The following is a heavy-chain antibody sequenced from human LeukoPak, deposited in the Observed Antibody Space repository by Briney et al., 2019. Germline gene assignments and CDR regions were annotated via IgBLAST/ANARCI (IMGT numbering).Heavy chain of an antibody. CDR3: AKGRLWFGELFDNWFDP. V-gene: IGHV3-30*02. J-gene: IGHJ5*02. CDR1: GFTFSSYG. Sequence: GGSLRLSCAASGFTFSSYGMHWVRQAPGKGLEWVAFIRYDGSNKYYADSVKGRFTISRDNSKNTLYLQMNSLRAEDTAVYYCAKGRLWFGELFDNWFDPWGQGTLVTVSS. CDR2: IRYDGSNK. D-gene: IGHD3-10*01.